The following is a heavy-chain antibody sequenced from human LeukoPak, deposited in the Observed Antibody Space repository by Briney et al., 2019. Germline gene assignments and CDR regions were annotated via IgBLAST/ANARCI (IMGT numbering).Heavy chain of an antibody. Sequence: GGSLRLSCAASGFTLSTYEMNWVRQAPGKGLEWVSYISSSGTTIYYADSVKGRFTISGDNAKNSLYLLMNSLRAEDTAVYYCARENAFDALDIWGQGTMVTVSS. CDR2: ISSSGTTI. CDR1: GFTLSTYE. V-gene: IGHV3-48*03. J-gene: IGHJ3*02. CDR3: ARENAFDALDI.